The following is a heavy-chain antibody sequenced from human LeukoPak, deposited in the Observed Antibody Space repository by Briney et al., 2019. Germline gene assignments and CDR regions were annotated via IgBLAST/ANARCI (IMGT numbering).Heavy chain of an antibody. CDR2: ISSSGSTI. V-gene: IGHV3-48*03. CDR3: ERGEQLREFDY. J-gene: IGHJ4*02. D-gene: IGHD6-13*01. CDR1: GFTFSSYE. Sequence: PGGSLRLSCAASGFTFSSYEMNWVRQAPGKGLEWVSYISSSGSTIYYADSVKGRFTISRDNAKNSLYLQMNSLRAEDTAVYYCERGEQLREFDYWGQGTLVTVSS.